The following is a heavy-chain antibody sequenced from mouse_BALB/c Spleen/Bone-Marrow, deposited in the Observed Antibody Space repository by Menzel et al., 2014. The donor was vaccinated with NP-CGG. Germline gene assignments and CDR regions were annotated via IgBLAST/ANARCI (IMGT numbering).Heavy chain of an antibody. J-gene: IGHJ2*01. D-gene: IGHD4-1*01. V-gene: IGHV5-12-1*01. CDR2: ISNGGGST. CDR3: TRHELGLFDY. CDR1: GFAFSSYD. Sequence: DVQLVWSGVGLVKPGGSLKLSCAASGFAFSSYDMSWVRQSPEKRLEWVAYISNGGGSTYYPDTVKGRFNISRDNAKNPLALQMSSLKSEDTAMYYCTRHELGLFDYWGQGTPLTVSS.